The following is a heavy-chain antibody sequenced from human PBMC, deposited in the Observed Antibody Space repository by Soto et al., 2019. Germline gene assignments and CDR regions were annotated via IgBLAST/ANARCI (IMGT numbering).Heavy chain of an antibody. CDR1: GFTFSSYS. Sequence: GGSLRLSCAASGFTFSSYSMNWVRQAPGKGLEWVSSISSSSSYIYYADSVKGRFTISRDNAKNPLYLQMNSLRAEDTAVYYCARGPSYCSGGSCYSTYFDYWGQGTLVTVSS. CDR2: ISSSSSYI. V-gene: IGHV3-21*01. D-gene: IGHD2-15*01. J-gene: IGHJ4*02. CDR3: ARGPSYCSGGSCYSTYFDY.